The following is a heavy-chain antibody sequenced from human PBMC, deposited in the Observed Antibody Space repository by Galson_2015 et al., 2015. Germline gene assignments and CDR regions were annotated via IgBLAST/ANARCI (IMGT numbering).Heavy chain of an antibody. CDR2: INSDGSGP. D-gene: IGHD2-21*01. Sequence: LRLSCAASGFTFSSHAMNWVRQAPGKGLEWVSGINSDGSGPNHADSVRGRFTISRDNSRNTLYLQMNSLRAEDTAVYHCATRDWGLVPGGWGQGSLVTVSS. CDR1: GFTFSSHA. V-gene: IGHV3-23*01. CDR3: ATRDWGLVPGG. J-gene: IGHJ4*02.